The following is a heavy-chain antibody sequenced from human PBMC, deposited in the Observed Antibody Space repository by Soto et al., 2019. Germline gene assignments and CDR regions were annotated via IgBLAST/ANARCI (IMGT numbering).Heavy chain of an antibody. Sequence: GGSLRLSCAASGFTFSSYAMHWVRQAPGKGLEWVAVISYDGSNKYYADSVKGRFTISRDNSKNTLYLQMNSLRAEDTAVYYCARSTLGYYYGMDVWGQGTTVTVSS. D-gene: IGHD3-16*01. J-gene: IGHJ6*02. V-gene: IGHV3-30-3*01. CDR3: ARSTLGYYYGMDV. CDR1: GFTFSSYA. CDR2: ISYDGSNK.